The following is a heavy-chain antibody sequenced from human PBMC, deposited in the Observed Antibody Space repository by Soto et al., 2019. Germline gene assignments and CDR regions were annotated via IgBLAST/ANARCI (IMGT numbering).Heavy chain of an antibody. CDR2: IIPIFGTA. V-gene: IGHV1-69*05. Sequence: SVKVSCKASGGTFSSYAISWVRQAPGQGLEWMGGIIPIFGTANYAQKFQGRVTMTSDTSTSTVYMELSSLRSDDTAVYYCARGMTKPCDYWGQGTLVTVSS. J-gene: IGHJ4*02. CDR1: GGTFSSYA. CDR3: ARGMTKPCDY.